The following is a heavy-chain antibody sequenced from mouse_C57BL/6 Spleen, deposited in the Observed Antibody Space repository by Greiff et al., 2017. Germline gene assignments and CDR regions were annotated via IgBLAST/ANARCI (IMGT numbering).Heavy chain of an antibody. CDR3: ARSDWDAMDY. Sequence: DVHLVESGGGLVQPGGSLSLSCAASGFTFTDYYMSWVRQPPGKALEWLGFIRNKANGYTTEYSASVKGRFTISRDNSQSILYLQMNALRAEDSATYYCARSDWDAMDYWGQGTSVTVSS. D-gene: IGHD4-1*01. V-gene: IGHV7-3*01. CDR1: GFTFTDYY. J-gene: IGHJ4*01. CDR2: IRNKANGYTT.